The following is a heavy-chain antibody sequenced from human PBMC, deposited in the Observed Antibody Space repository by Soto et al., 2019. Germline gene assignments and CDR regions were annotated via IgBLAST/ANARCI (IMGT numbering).Heavy chain of an antibody. V-gene: IGHV3-30-3*01. J-gene: IGHJ3*02. D-gene: IGHD3-22*01. Sequence: GGSLRLSCAASGFTFSSYAMHWVRQAPGKGLEWVAVISYDGSNKYYADSVKGRFTISRDNSKNTLYLQMNSLGAEDTAVYYCARDIQYYYDSSGSRMSDAFDIWGQGTMVTVSS. CDR1: GFTFSSYA. CDR3: ARDIQYYYDSSGSRMSDAFDI. CDR2: ISYDGSNK.